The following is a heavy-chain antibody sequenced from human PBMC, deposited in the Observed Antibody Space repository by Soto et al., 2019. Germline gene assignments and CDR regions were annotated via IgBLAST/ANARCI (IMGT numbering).Heavy chain of an antibody. CDR1: GFTFSSYS. D-gene: IGHD6-13*01. CDR2: ISSSSSYI. CDR3: ARDRRGIAAAGTPAKDAFDI. Sequence: EVQLGESGGGLVKPGGSLRLSCAASGFTFSSYSMNWVRQAPGKGLEWVSSISSSSSYIYYADSVKGRFTISRYNAKNSLYLQMNSLRAEDTAVYYCARDRRGIAAAGTPAKDAFDIWGQGTMVTVSS. J-gene: IGHJ3*02. V-gene: IGHV3-21*01.